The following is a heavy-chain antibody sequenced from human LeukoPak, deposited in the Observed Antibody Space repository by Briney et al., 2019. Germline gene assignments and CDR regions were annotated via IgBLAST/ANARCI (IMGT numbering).Heavy chain of an antibody. Sequence: ASVKVSCNASGYTFTGYYMHWVRQAPGQGLEWMGRINPNSGGTNYAQKFQGRVTMTRDTSISTAYMELSRLRSDDTAVYYCARGTYYYDSSGYFDYWGQGTLVTVSS. CDR3: ARGTYYYDSSGYFDY. CDR1: GYTFTGYY. CDR2: INPNSGGT. D-gene: IGHD3-22*01. V-gene: IGHV1-2*06. J-gene: IGHJ4*02.